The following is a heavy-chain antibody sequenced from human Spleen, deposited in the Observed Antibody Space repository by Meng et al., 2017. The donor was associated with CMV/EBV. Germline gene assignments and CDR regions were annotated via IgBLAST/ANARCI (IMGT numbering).Heavy chain of an antibody. V-gene: IGHV1-2*02. CDR1: GYTLTDNY. CDR2: INPNTGGA. CDR3: ARGRVAPPTMDYYYAMDV. Sequence: ASVKVSCKASGYTLTDNYIHWVRQAPGQGLEWMAWINPNTGGANSAQKFQGRVTMTTDTSISTAYMELSRLRSDDTAMYYCARGRVAPPTMDYYYAMDVWGQGTTVTVSS. D-gene: IGHD2-2*01. J-gene: IGHJ6*02.